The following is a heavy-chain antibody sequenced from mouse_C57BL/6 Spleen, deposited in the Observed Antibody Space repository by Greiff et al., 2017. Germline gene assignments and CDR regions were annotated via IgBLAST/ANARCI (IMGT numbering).Heavy chain of an antibody. V-gene: IGHV14-1*01. CDR2: IDPEDGDT. J-gene: IGHJ2*01. Sequence: VQLQQSGAELVRPGASVKLSCTASGFNIKDYYMHWVKQRPEQGLEWIGRIDPEDGDTEYAPKFPGKATMTAATSSNTAYLPLSSLTSEDTAVYYCTEAYYSNYASDYWGQGTTLTVSS. CDR1: GFNIKDYY. D-gene: IGHD2-5*01. CDR3: TEAYYSNYASDY.